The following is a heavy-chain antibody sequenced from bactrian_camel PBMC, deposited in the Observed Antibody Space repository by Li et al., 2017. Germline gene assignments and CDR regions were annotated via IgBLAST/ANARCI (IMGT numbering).Heavy chain of an antibody. Sequence: QVQLVESGGGLVQPGGSLRLSCVASDYAWTYSSYCMAWFRQAPGKEREGVAGIDADSSIRYAEYVKGRFTISRDNAKNTVYLQLNSLRTEDMAMYYCATANYGDSSMDAWGQGTQVTVS. D-gene: IGHD6*01. CDR2: IDADSSI. J-gene: IGHJ6*01. CDR3: ATANYGDSSMDA. V-gene: IGHV3S26*01. CDR1: DYAWTYSSYC.